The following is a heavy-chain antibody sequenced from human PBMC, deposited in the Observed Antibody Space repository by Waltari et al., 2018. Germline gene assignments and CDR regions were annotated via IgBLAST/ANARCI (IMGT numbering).Heavy chain of an antibody. CDR2: IRYDGSNK. CDR3: AKDRVAVNYYYYYMDV. J-gene: IGHJ6*03. Sequence: QVQLVESGGGVVQPGGSLRLSCAASGFTFSSYGMHWVRQAPGKGLEWVAFIRYDGSNKYYADSVKGRFTISRVNSKNTLYLQMNSLRAEDTAVYYCAKDRVAVNYYYYYMDVWGKGTTVTVSS. CDR1: GFTFSSYG. D-gene: IGHD4-17*01. V-gene: IGHV3-30*02.